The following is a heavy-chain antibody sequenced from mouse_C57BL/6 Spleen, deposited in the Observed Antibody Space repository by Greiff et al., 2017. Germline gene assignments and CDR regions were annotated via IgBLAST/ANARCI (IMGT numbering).Heavy chain of an antibody. CDR2: IHPNSGST. CDR3: ARWEAWFAY. Sequence: QVQLQQPGAELVKPGASVKLSCKASGYTFTSYWMHWVKQRPGQGLEWIGMIHPNSGSTNYNEKFKSKATLTVDKSSSTAYMQLSSLTAEDAAVYYCARWEAWFAYWGQGTLGTVSA. V-gene: IGHV1-64*01. J-gene: IGHJ3*01. D-gene: IGHD4-1*01. CDR1: GYTFTSYW.